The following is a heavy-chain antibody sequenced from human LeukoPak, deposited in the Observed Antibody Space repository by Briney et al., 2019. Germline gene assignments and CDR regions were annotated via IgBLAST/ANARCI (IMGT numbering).Heavy chain of an antibody. CDR1: GFTFSSYA. Sequence: PGGSLRLSCAASGFTFSSYAMSWVRQAPGKGLEWVSAISGSGGSTYYADSVKGRFTISRDNSKNTLYLQMNSLRAEDTAVYYCAKKQYYYDSSGYFDYWGPGTLVTVSS. J-gene: IGHJ4*02. CDR3: AKKQYYYDSSGYFDY. CDR2: ISGSGGST. V-gene: IGHV3-23*01. D-gene: IGHD3-22*01.